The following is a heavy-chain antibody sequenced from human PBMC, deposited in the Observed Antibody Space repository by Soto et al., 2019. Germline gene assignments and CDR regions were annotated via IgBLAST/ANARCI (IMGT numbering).Heavy chain of an antibody. V-gene: IGHV4-4*07. CDR2: IYTSGST. D-gene: IGHD6-19*01. CDR1: GGSISSYY. Sequence: SEPLSLTCTVSGGSISSYYWSWIRQPAGKGLEWIGRIYTSGSTNYNPSLKSRVTMSVDTSKNQFSLKLSSVTAADTAVYYCAREGYSSGWYGENYYYYGMDVCGQGTTVTVSS. J-gene: IGHJ6*02. CDR3: AREGYSSGWYGENYYYYGMDV.